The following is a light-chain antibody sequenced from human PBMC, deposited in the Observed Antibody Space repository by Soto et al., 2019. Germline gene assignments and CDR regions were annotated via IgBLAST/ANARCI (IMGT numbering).Light chain of an antibody. Sequence: QSALTQPASVSGSPGQSITISCTGTSSDVGNYNYVSWYQQHPGKVPKLMIYEVSNRPSGVSNRFSGSKSGNTASLTISGLQAEDEADHYCSSYTSSSTLVVFGGGTQLTVL. CDR1: SSDVGNYNY. CDR2: EVS. V-gene: IGLV2-14*01. CDR3: SSYTSSSTLVV. J-gene: IGLJ2*01.